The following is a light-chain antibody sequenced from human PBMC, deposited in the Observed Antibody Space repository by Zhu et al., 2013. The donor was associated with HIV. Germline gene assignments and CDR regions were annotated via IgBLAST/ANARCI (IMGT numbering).Light chain of an antibody. V-gene: IGLV2-8*01. CDR3: NSHRSGTTLVL. CDR2: EVS. CDR1: SSDVGGYNY. Sequence: QSALTQPPSASGSPGQSVTISCTGTSSDVGGYNYVSWYQQHPGKAPKLMIYEVSKRPSGVPDRFSGSKSGNTASLTISGLQDDDEAEYYCNSHRSGTTLVLFGGGTKLTV. J-gene: IGLJ2*01.